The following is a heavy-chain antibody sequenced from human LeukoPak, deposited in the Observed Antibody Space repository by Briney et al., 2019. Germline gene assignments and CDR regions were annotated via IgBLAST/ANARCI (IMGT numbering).Heavy chain of an antibody. J-gene: IGHJ3*02. CDR2: INWDGTNT. V-gene: IGHV3-20*04. Sequence: GGSLRLSCAASGFTFDDYGMSWVRQVPGKGLEWVSGINWDGTNTGYADSAKGRFTISRDNAKNSLYLQMNSLRAEDTALYYCARVGYYYESSGYSGAFDIWGQGAMVIVSS. D-gene: IGHD3-22*01. CDR3: ARVGYYYESSGYSGAFDI. CDR1: GFTFDDYG.